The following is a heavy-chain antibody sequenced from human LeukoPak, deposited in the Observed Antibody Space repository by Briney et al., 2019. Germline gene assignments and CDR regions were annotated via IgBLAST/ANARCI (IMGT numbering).Heavy chain of an antibody. V-gene: IGHV3-11*01. CDR2: ITSSGSTT. CDR3: ARDPDYGDPE. CDR1: GFTFSDHY. Sequence: GGSLRLSCVASGFTFSDHYMSWFRLSPGKGLEWLSYITSSGSTTDYADSVKGRFTISRDNAKNSMFLQMNSLRPEDTAVYYSARDPDYGDPEWGQGTLVTVSS. J-gene: IGHJ4*02. D-gene: IGHD4-17*01.